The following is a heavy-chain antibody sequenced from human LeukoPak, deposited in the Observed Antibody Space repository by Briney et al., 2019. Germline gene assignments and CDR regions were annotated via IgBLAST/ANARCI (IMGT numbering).Heavy chain of an antibody. CDR2: ISWNSGSI. D-gene: IGHD6-6*01. J-gene: IGHJ4*02. V-gene: IGHV3-9*01. Sequence: SGRSLRLSCAASGFTFDDYAMHWVRQAPGKGLEWVSGISWNSGSIGYADSVEGRFTISRDNAKNSLYLQMNSLRAEDTALYYCAKDLEYSSSYRFDYWGQGTLVTVSS. CDR1: GFTFDDYA. CDR3: AKDLEYSSSYRFDY.